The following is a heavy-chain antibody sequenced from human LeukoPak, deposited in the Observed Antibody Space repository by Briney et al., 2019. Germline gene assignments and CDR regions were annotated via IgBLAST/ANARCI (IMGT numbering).Heavy chain of an antibody. Sequence: ASVKVSCKASGYTFTGYYMHWVRQAPGQGLEWMGWINPNSGGTNYAQKFQGRATMTRDTSISTAYMELSRLRSDDTAVYYCARGILVRVYAAFDLWGLGTLVTVSS. CDR1: GYTFTGYY. CDR2: INPNSGGT. J-gene: IGHJ4*02. CDR3: ARGILVRVYAAFDL. D-gene: IGHD2-8*01. V-gene: IGHV1-2*02.